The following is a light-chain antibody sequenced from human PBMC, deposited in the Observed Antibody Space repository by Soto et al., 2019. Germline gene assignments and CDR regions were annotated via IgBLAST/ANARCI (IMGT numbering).Light chain of an antibody. Sequence: SYELTQPPSVPVAPGKTASVACGGSNIGSKSVHWYQKKTGQAPVLVMYYDSDRPSRIPERFSGSNSGNTATLTISRVEAGDEADYYCQVWDISSGHVVFGGGTKLTVL. V-gene: IGLV3-21*01. CDR2: YDS. J-gene: IGLJ3*02. CDR3: QVWDISSGHVV. CDR1: NIGSKS.